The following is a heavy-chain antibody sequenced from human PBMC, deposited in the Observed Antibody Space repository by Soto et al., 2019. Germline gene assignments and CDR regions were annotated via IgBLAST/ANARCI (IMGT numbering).Heavy chain of an antibody. CDR2: INPNSGGT. V-gene: IGHV1-2*02. CDR3: ARDIVVVPAAPKPGSDP. D-gene: IGHD2-2*01. J-gene: IGHJ5*02. Sequence: ASVKVSCKASGYTFTGYYMHWVRQAPGQGLEWMGWINPNSGGTNYAQKFQGRVTMTRDTSISTAYMELSRLRSDDTAVYYCARDIVVVPAAPKPGSDPWGQGPQVTVA. CDR1: GYTFTGYY.